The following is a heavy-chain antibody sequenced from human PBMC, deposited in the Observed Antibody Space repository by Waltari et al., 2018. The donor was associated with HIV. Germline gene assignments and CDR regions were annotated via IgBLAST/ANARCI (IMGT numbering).Heavy chain of an antibody. CDR3: AKDRGTGTTVYYYYGMDV. J-gene: IGHJ6*02. V-gene: IGHV3-9*01. D-gene: IGHD1-7*01. Sequence: EVQLVESGGGLVQPGRSLRLSCAASGFTFDDYAMHWVRQAPEKGLEWVSGISWNSGSKGYADSVKGRFTISRDNAKNSLYLQMNSLRAEDTALYYCAKDRGTGTTVYYYYGMDVWGQGTTVTVSS. CDR1: GFTFDDYA. CDR2: ISWNSGSK.